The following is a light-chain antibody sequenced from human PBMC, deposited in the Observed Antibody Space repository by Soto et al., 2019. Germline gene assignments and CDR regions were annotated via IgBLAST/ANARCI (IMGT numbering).Light chain of an antibody. CDR3: QQYNNWPAIT. J-gene: IGKJ5*01. Sequence: ELVLTQSPGTLSLSPGDSATLSCRGSRSVSSTYLAWYQQKPCQAPRLLLYGAYSRATGIPDRFSGSGSGTEFTLTISSLQSEDFAVYYCQQYNNWPAITCGQGTRLEIK. V-gene: IGKV3D-15*01. CDR1: RSVSSTY. CDR2: GAY.